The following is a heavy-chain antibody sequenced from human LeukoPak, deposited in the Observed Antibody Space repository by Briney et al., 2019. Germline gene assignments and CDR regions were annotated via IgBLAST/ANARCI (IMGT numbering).Heavy chain of an antibody. Sequence: GRSLRLSCAASGFTFSSYAMHWVRQAPGKGLEWVAVISYDGSNKYYADSVKGRFTISRDNSKNTLYLQMNSLRAEDTAVYYCARPGYCYTSACYNPGWFDPWGQGTLVTVSS. CDR2: ISYDGSNK. V-gene: IGHV3-30-3*01. J-gene: IGHJ5*02. CDR1: GFTFSSYA. D-gene: IGHD2-8*01. CDR3: ARPGYCYTSACYNPGWFDP.